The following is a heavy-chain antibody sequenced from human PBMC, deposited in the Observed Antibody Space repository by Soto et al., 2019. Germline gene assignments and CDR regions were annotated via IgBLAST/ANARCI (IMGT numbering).Heavy chain of an antibody. Sequence: EVQLVESGGGLVQPGGSLRLSCAASGFTFSSYSMNWVRQAPGKGLEWVSYISSSSSTIYYADSVKGRFTISRDSAKNALYLQMTSLRAEDTAVYYCAGEADYLNGFDPWGQGTLVTVSS. D-gene: IGHD4-17*01. J-gene: IGHJ5*02. CDR1: GFTFSSYS. CDR2: ISSSSSTI. V-gene: IGHV3-48*01. CDR3: AGEADYLNGFDP.